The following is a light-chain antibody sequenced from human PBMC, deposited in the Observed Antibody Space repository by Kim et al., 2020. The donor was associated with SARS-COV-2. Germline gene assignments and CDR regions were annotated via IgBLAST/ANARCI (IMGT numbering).Light chain of an antibody. CDR1: SGHSSYR. CDR2: VNSDGSR. Sequence: APVKLTCTRSSGHSSYRIAWHQQQPEKGPRFLMKVNSDGSRRKGDGIPDRFSGSSTGAERYLTISSLQSEDEADYYCQTWGTGIGVFGGGTQLTVL. CDR3: QTWGTGIGV. J-gene: IGLJ2*01. V-gene: IGLV4-69*01.